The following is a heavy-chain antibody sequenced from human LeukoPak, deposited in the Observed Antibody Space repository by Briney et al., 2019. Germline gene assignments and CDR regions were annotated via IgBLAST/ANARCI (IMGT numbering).Heavy chain of an antibody. CDR2: ISSSSYI. CDR3: ARDVLTMVRGVHNPVY. J-gene: IGHJ4*02. CDR1: GFTFSNYG. V-gene: IGHV3-21*01. D-gene: IGHD3-10*01. Sequence: GGSLRLSCGASGFTFSNYGMLWVRQSPGKGLEWVSSISSSSYIYYADSVKGRFTISRDNAKNSLYLQMNSLRAEDTAVYYCARDVLTMVRGVHNPVYWGQGTLVTVSS.